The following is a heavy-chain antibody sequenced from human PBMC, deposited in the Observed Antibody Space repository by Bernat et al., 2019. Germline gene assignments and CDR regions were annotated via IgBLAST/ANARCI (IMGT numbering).Heavy chain of an antibody. CDR1: GFTFSSYG. Sequence: VQLVESGGGVVQPGRSLRLSCAASGFTFSSYGMNWVRQAPGKGLEWVSSISSSSSYIYYADSVKGRFTISRDNAKNSLYLQMNSLRAEDTAVYYCARAPTYSSSWYDYYGMDVWGQGTTVTVSS. CDR3: ARAPTYSSSWYDYYGMDV. V-gene: IGHV3-21*01. D-gene: IGHD6-13*01. CDR2: ISSSSSYI. J-gene: IGHJ6*02.